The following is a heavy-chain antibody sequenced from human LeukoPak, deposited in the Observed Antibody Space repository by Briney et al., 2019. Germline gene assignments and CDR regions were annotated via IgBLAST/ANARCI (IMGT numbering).Heavy chain of an antibody. Sequence: GASVKVSCKASGYTFTSYDINWVRQATGQGLEWMGWMNPNSGNTGYAQKFQGRVTVTRNTSISTAYMELSRLRSDDTAVYYCARVTVGDGYNLGHWGQGTLVTVSS. CDR2: MNPNSGNT. CDR3: ARVTVGDGYNLGH. J-gene: IGHJ4*02. V-gene: IGHV1-8*01. CDR1: GYTFTSYD. D-gene: IGHD5-24*01.